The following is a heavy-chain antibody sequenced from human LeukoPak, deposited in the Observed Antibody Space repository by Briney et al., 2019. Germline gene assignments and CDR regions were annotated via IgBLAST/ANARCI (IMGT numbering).Heavy chain of an antibody. V-gene: IGHV3-21*01. J-gene: IGHJ4*02. Sequence: GGSLRLSCAASGFTFSSYNMNWVRQAPGKGLEWVSCISSSDTIHYADSVKGRFTISRDNAKNSLYLQMDSLRAEDTAVYYCARDQSGNYPVDFDCWGQGTLVTVSS. D-gene: IGHD1-26*01. CDR1: GFTFSSYN. CDR3: ARDQSGNYPVDFDC. CDR2: ISSSDTI.